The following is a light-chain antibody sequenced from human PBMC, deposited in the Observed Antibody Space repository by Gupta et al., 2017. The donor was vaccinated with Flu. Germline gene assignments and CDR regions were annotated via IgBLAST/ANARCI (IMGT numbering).Light chain of an antibody. Sequence: GILSVSPGDSATRSGMASQSGRSSYLAWDQLNPGQAPRLLIYGASSRATGIPDRFSGSGSGTDFTLTISRREPEDFAVYYCQQDGSSSLTFGQGTRLEIK. CDR1: QSGRSSY. CDR2: GAS. CDR3: QQDGSSSLT. V-gene: IGKV3-20*01. J-gene: IGKJ5*01.